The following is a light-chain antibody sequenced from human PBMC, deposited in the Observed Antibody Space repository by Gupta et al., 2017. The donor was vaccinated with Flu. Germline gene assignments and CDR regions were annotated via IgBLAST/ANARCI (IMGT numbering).Light chain of an antibody. Sequence: TTTSTGSTSSIVGGYDVLWYHQFPAPDPNLLMVCKISRPSGVPDRFSCSKSATYASSLTTGLQAGEEADDYCQSSDTSRSGVVFGGGTNLTVL. J-gene: IGLJ2*01. CDR3: QSSDTSRSGVV. CDR1: TSSIVGGYD. CDR2: CKI. V-gene: IGLV1-40*01.